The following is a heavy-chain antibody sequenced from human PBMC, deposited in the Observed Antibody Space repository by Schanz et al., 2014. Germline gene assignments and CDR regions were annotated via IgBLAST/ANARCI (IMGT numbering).Heavy chain of an antibody. CDR1: GYIFIGYF. CDR2: ISTYTGNT. V-gene: IGHV1-18*04. D-gene: IGHD2-2*01. CDR3: VRAVGPAALHGYWFDP. J-gene: IGHJ5*02. Sequence: QVQLVQSGGEVKKPGASVKVSCKASGYIFIGYFIHWVRQAPGQGLEWMGWISTYTGNTNYAQRLQDRVTMTTDTSTSTVYMELRSLRSDDTAVYYCVRAVGPAALHGYWFDPWGQGTLVTVAS.